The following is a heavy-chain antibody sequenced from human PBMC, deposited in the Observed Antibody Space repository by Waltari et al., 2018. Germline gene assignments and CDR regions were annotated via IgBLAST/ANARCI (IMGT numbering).Heavy chain of an antibody. CDR2: INPNSGGT. CDR3: ARVLFDKYSSSLEYFQH. J-gene: IGHJ1*01. Sequence: QVQLVQSGAEVKKPGASVKVSCKASGYTFTGYYMHWVRQAPGKGLEWMGRINPNSGGTNYAQKFQGRVTMTRDTSISTAYMELSRLRSDDTAVYYCARVLFDKYSSSLEYFQHWGQGTLVTVSS. D-gene: IGHD6-13*01. V-gene: IGHV1-2*06. CDR1: GYTFTGYY.